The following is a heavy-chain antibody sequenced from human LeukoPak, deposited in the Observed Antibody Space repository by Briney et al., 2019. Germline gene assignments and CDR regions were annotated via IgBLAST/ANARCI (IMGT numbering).Heavy chain of an antibody. CDR1: GFTFSSYW. CDR2: INSDGSST. CDR3: AREYCSGGSCYSGGYYFDY. D-gene: IGHD2-15*01. J-gene: IGHJ4*02. V-gene: IGHV3-74*01. Sequence: PGGSLRLSCAASGFTFSSYWMHWVRQAPGKGLVWVSRINSDGSSTSYADSVKGRFTISRDNAKNTLYLQMNSLRAEDTAVYYCAREYCSGGSCYSGGYYFDYWGQGTLVTVSS.